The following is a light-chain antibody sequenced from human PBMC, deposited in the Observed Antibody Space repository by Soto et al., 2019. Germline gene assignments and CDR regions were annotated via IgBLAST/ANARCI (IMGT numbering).Light chain of an antibody. Sequence: IVMTQSPDSLAVSLGERATINCKSSQSVLYSSNNKNYLAWYQNKPGQPPKLLIYWASTRESGVPDRFNGSGSGKNFPPNLRRLQAEDVAVYYCQQYYSTPTWTFGQGTKVEIK. CDR2: WAS. CDR1: QSVLYSSNNKNY. V-gene: IGKV4-1*01. CDR3: QQYYSTPTWT. J-gene: IGKJ1*01.